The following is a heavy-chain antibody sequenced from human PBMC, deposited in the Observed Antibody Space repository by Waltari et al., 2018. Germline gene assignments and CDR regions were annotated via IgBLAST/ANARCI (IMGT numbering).Heavy chain of an antibody. V-gene: IGHV4-39*01. D-gene: IGHD2-21*02. CDR2: IYYSGNT. J-gene: IGHJ5*02. Sequence: QLRLQESGPGLVKPSDTLSLTCTVSGGSISSTNYYWGWIRQPPGQGLECIGSIYYSGNTYYTPTLKVAVTMSAETSQNQFSRKLSSGTAADTAVYYCARHQDWVVVSATWFDPWGQGTLVTVSS. CDR1: GGSISSTNYY. CDR3: ARHQDWVVVSATWFDP.